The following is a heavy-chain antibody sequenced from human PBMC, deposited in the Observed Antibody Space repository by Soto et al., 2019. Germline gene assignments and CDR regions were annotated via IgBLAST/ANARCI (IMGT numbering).Heavy chain of an antibody. J-gene: IGHJ1*01. Sequence: GGSLRLSCAASGFTFSSYAMSWVRQAPGKGLEWVSAISGCGGSTYYADSVKGRFTISRDNSKNTLYLQMNSLRAEDTAVYYCATITMIVVAYSGYFQHWGQGNLVTV. V-gene: IGHV3-23*01. CDR3: ATITMIVVAYSGYFQH. CDR2: ISGCGGST. CDR1: GFTFSSYA. D-gene: IGHD3-22*01.